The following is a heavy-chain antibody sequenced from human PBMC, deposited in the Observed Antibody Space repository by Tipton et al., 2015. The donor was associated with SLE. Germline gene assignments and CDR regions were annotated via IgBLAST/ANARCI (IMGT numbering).Heavy chain of an antibody. CDR3: ARSVRV. CDR1: GGSISSYY. D-gene: IGHD5/OR15-5a*01. V-gene: IGHV4-4*07. CDR2: IHSSGST. Sequence: TLSLTCTVFGGSISSYYWSWIRQPAGKGLEWIGQIHSSGSTSYNPSLKSRVSISVDMSKNQVSLKLSSVTAADTALYYCARSVRVWGQGTLVTVSS. J-gene: IGHJ4*02.